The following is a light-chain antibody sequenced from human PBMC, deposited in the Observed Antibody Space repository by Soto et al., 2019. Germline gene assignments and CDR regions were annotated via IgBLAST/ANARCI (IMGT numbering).Light chain of an antibody. CDR1: QDIRKF. V-gene: IGKV1-33*01. J-gene: IGKJ2*01. CDR3: QQYDNLPST. Sequence: DIEMTQSPSSLSASVGDRVTITCQASQDIRKFLNWFQQRPGAAPKLLIYYASNLETGDPSRFSAGGSGTHFTLTITSLQPEDTGTYFCQQYDNLPSTFAQGTKVEI. CDR2: YAS.